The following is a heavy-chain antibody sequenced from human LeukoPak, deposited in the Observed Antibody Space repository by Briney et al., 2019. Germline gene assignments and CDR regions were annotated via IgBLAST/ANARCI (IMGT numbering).Heavy chain of an antibody. CDR3: ARDLGYSSGPNY. V-gene: IGHV3-48*03. D-gene: IGHD6-19*01. Sequence: GGSLRLSCAASGFTFSSYGMHWVRQAPGKGLEWVSYISSSGSTIYYADSVKGRFTISRDNAKNSLYLQMNSLRAEDTAVYYCARDLGYSSGPNYWGQGTRVTVSS. CDR2: ISSSGSTI. CDR1: GFTFSSYG. J-gene: IGHJ4*02.